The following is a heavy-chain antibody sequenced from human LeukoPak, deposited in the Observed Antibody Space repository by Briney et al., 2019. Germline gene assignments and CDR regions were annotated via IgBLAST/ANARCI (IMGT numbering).Heavy chain of an antibody. CDR2: IYPGDSDT. CDR1: GYSFTSYW. CDR3: ARNLDRMVRTLGY. Sequence: GESLKISWKGSGYSFTSYWIGLVRQMPGKGLEWMGIIYPGDSDTRYSPSFQGQVTISADKSISTAYLQWSSLKASDTATYYCARNLDRMVRTLGYWGQGTLVTVSS. J-gene: IGHJ4*02. D-gene: IGHD3-10*01. V-gene: IGHV5-51*01.